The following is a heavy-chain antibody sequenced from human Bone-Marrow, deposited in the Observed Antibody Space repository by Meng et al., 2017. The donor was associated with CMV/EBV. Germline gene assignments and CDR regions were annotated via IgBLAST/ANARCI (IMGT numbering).Heavy chain of an antibody. CDR1: GFTFSSYG. J-gene: IGHJ6*01. CDR3: AKDMSSGWYNYYYYGMDV. CDR2: IRYDGSNK. V-gene: IGHV3-30*02. Sequence: GESLKISCAASGFTFSSYGMHWVRQAPGKGLEWVAFIRYDGSNKYYADSVKGRFTISRDNSKNTLYLQMNSLRAEDTAVYYCAKDMSSGWYNYYYYGMDVWGQGTTVTVYS. D-gene: IGHD6-19*01.